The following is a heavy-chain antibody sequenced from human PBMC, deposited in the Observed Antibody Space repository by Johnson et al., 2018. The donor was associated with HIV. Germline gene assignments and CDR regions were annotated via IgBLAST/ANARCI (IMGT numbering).Heavy chain of an antibody. CDR2: ISYDGSNK. CDR3: ARAYTYGAFDI. V-gene: IGHV3-30*14. Sequence: QVQLVESGGGLVQPGGSLRLSCAASGFTFSSYAMHWVRQAPGKGLEWVAVISYDGSNKYYADSVKGRFTISRDNSKNTLYLQMNSLRVDDTAIYYCARAYTYGAFDIWGQGTMVTVSS. J-gene: IGHJ3*02. D-gene: IGHD5-18*01. CDR1: GFTFSSYA.